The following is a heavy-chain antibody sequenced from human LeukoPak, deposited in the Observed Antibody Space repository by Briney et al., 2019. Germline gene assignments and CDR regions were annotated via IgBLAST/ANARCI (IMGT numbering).Heavy chain of an antibody. CDR3: TRDQDGMDV. V-gene: IGHV6-1*01. CDR2: TYYRSNWYN. Sequence: SQTLSLTCAISGDSVSSNTAAWNWIRQSPSSGLEWLGRTYYRSNWYNDYAVSVKGRIAINPDTSKNQFSLQLNSVTPEDTAVYYCTRDQDGMDVWGQGTTVTVSS. CDR1: GDSVSSNTAA. J-gene: IGHJ6*02.